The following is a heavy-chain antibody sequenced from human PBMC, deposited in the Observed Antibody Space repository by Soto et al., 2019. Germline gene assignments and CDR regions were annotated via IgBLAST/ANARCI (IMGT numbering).Heavy chain of an antibody. CDR3: ARDPGRFDY. CDR2: ISAYNGNT. V-gene: IGHV1-18*01. CDR1: GYTFTSHA. J-gene: IGHJ4*02. Sequence: QVQLVQSGAEVKKPGASVKVSCKSSGYTFTSHAFGWVRQAPGQGLEWMGWISAYNGNTDYAQKFQGRVTMTTDTSTRTAYMELRSLRSDDTAVYYCARDPGRFDYWGQGTLVTVSS.